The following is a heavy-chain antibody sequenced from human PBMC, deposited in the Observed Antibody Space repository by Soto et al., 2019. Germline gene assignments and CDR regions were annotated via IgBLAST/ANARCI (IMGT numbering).Heavy chain of an antibody. CDR3: AKLHSGTYYGGVGV. V-gene: IGHV3-23*01. Sequence: EVQLLESGGGLVQPGGSLRLSCAASGFTFTNYAMSWVRQVPGKGLEWVSAISGSGGSTYYADSVKGRFTISRDNSKNTLYLQMNSLRAEDTAVYYCAKLHSGTYYGGVGVWGQGTTVTVSS. D-gene: IGHD1-26*01. J-gene: IGHJ6*02. CDR2: ISGSGGST. CDR1: GFTFTNYA.